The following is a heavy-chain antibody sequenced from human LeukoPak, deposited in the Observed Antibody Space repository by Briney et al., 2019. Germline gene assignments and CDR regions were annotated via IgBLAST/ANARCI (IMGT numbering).Heavy chain of an antibody. Sequence: SQTLSLTCAVSGGSISSGGYSWSWIRQPPGKGLEWIGYIYHSGSTYYNPSLKSRVTISVDRSKNQFSLKLSSVTAADTAVYYCARYPRLGAFDIWGQGTMDTVSS. D-gene: IGHD6-19*01. CDR1: GGSISSGGYS. J-gene: IGHJ3*02. V-gene: IGHV4-30-2*02. CDR3: ARYPRLGAFDI. CDR2: IYHSGST.